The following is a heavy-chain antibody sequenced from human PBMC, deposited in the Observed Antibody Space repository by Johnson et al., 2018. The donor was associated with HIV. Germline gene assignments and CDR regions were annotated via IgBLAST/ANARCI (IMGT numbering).Heavy chain of an antibody. J-gene: IGHJ3*02. CDR2: ISYDGSNK. Sequence: QVQLVESGGGVVQPGRSLRLSCAASGFTFSSYAMHWVRQAPGKGLEWVAVISYDGSNKYYADSVKGRFTISRDNSKNTLYLQMNSLIAEDTAVYYCARRGYSSSGGAVDIWGQGTMVTVSS. D-gene: IGHD6-6*01. V-gene: IGHV3-30-3*01. CDR1: GFTFSSYA. CDR3: ARRGYSSSGGAVDI.